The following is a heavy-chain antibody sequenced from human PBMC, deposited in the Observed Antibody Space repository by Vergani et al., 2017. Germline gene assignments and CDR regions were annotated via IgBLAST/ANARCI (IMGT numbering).Heavy chain of an antibody. Sequence: QVQLVESEGGVVQPGRSLTLFCVASGFTFSSHGIHWVRQAPGKGLEWVAVIWYDGSNKYYGDSVKGRFTISRGNSKNTLYLQMNSLRVEDTAVYYCARWGNEKRLDSWGQGTLVTVSS. J-gene: IGHJ5*01. CDR2: IWYDGSNK. CDR1: GFTFSSHG. D-gene: IGHD1-1*01. V-gene: IGHV3-33*01. CDR3: ARWGNEKRLDS.